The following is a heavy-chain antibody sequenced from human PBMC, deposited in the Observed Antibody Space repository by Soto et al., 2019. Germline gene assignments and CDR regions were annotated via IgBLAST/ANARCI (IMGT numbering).Heavy chain of an antibody. CDR3: ASRATIVVVPAAMQSGGYFDY. D-gene: IGHD2-2*01. V-gene: IGHV4-39*01. CDR1: GGSISSSSYY. CDR2: IYYSGST. J-gene: IGHJ4*02. Sequence: SETLSLTCTVSGGSISSSSYYWGWIRQPPGKGLEWIGSIYYSGSTYYNPSLKSRVTISVDTSKNQFSLKLSSVTAADTAVYYCASRATIVVVPAAMQSGGYFDYWGQGTLVTVSS.